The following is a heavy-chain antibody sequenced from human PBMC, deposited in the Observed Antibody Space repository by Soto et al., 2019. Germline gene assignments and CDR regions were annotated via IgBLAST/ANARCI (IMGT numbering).Heavy chain of an antibody. CDR3: ANVVGGSGDYYYYYGMDV. CDR1: GFTFSSYG. J-gene: IGHJ6*02. CDR2: ISYDGSNK. V-gene: IGHV3-30*18. D-gene: IGHD2-15*01. Sequence: GGSLRLSCAASGFTFSSYGMHWVRQAPGKGLEWVAVISYDGSNKYYADSVKGRFTISRDNSKNTLYLQMNSLRAEDTAVYYCANVVGGSGDYYYYYGMDVWGQGTTVTVSS.